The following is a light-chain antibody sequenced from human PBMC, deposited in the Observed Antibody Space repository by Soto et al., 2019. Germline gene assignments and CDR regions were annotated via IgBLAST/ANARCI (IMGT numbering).Light chain of an antibody. Sequence: QSVLTQPASVSGSPGQSITISCTGTSSDVGGYPYVSWFQHHPGKAPKLMIYEVSNRPSGVSYRFSGSKSASTASLTISGLQAEDEAVYYCSSFTSSSTVVFGGGTKLTVL. J-gene: IGLJ2*01. V-gene: IGLV2-14*01. CDR1: SSDVGGYPY. CDR2: EVS. CDR3: SSFTSSSTVV.